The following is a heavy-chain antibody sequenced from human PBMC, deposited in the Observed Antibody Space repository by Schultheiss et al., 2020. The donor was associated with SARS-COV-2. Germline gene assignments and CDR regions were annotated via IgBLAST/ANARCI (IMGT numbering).Heavy chain of an antibody. CDR3: ARAMGELWLGYYYYYYGMDV. Sequence: SETLSLTCTVSGGSISSGGYYWSWIRQHPGKGLEWIGYIYHSGSTYSNPSLKSRLTISVDTSKNQFSLKLSSVTAADTAVYYCARAMGELWLGYYYYYYGMDVWGQGTTVTVSS. CDR2: IYHSGST. D-gene: IGHD5-18*01. CDR1: GGSISSGGYY. V-gene: IGHV4-31*03. J-gene: IGHJ6*02.